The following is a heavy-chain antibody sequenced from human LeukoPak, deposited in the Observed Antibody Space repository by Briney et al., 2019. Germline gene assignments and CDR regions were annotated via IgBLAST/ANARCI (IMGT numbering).Heavy chain of an antibody. CDR2: IYYSGST. J-gene: IGHJ4*02. CDR1: GGPISSSSYY. Sequence: PSETLSLTCTVSGGPISSSSYYWGWIRQPPGKGLEWIGSIYYSGSTYYNPSLKSRVTISVDTSKNQFSLKLSSVTAADTAVYYCARQGAFNYWGQGTLVTVSS. V-gene: IGHV4-39*01. CDR3: ARQGAFNY. D-gene: IGHD3-16*01.